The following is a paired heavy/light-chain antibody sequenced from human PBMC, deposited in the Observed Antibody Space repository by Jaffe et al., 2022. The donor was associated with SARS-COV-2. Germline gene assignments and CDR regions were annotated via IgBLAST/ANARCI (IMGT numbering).Heavy chain of an antibody. Sequence: EVQLLDSGGDLVQPGGSLRLSCAASGFSFNNYAMSWVRQAPGKGLEWVAAISGSGANTYYADSVTGRFTISRDKSKKTLSLQMNSLRAEDTAVYYCAKDRWDFDTGVYYYYFDYWGQGTPVTVAS. CDR2: ISGSGANT. CDR3: AKDRWDFDTGVYYYYFDY. V-gene: IGHV3-23*01. CDR1: GFSFNNYA. J-gene: IGHJ4*02. D-gene: IGHD3-22*01.
Light chain of an antibody. CDR3: QHYHKWPLYT. J-gene: IGKJ2*01. Sequence: EIVMTQSPATLSVSPGERATLSCRASHSVDSNLAWYQQRPGQAPRLLIFDVSTRATGVPARFSGSGFGTEFTLTISSLQSEDFAVYYCQHYHKWPLYTFGQGTKLEIK. CDR1: HSVDSN. CDR2: DVS. V-gene: IGKV3-15*01.